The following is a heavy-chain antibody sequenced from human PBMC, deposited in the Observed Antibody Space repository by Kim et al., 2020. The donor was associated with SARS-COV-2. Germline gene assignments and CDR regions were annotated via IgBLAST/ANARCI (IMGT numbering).Heavy chain of an antibody. CDR1: GFTFSSYA. CDR3: AKDRPLYYDFWSAPYPADY. V-gene: IGHV3-23*01. J-gene: IGHJ4*02. Sequence: GGSLRLSCAASGFTFSSYAMSWVRQAPGKGLEWVSAISGSGGSTYYADSVKGRFTISRDNSKNTLYLQMNSLRAEDTAVYYCAKDRPLYYDFWSAPYPADYWGQGTLVTVSS. D-gene: IGHD3-3*01. CDR2: ISGSGGST.